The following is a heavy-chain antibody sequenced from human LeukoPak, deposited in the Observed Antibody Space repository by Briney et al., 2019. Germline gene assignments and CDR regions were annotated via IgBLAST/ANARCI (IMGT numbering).Heavy chain of an antibody. CDR1: GFTFSTYT. V-gene: IGHV3-23*01. Sequence: GGSLRLSCAASGFTFSTYTMNWVRQAPGKGLEWVSAISGSGGSTYYADSVKGRFTISRDNSKNTLYLQMNSLRAEDTAVYYCANGGVGCSSTSCYSYYYYYMDVWGKGTTVTVSS. D-gene: IGHD2-2*01. CDR3: ANGGVGCSSTSCYSYYYYYMDV. CDR2: ISGSGGST. J-gene: IGHJ6*03.